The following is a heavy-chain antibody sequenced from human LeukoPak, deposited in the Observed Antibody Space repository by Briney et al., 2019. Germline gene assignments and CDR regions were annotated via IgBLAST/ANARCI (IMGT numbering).Heavy chain of an antibody. CDR2: IYYSGST. V-gene: IGHV4-39*07. J-gene: IGHJ4*02. D-gene: IGHD3-10*01. Sequence: SETLSLTCTVSGGSISSCSYYWGWIRQPPGKGLEWIGSIYYSGSTYYNPSLKSRVTISVDTSKNQFSLKLSSVTAADTAVYYCARADYYGSEFDYWGQGTLVTVST. CDR1: GGSISSCSYY. CDR3: ARADYYGSEFDY.